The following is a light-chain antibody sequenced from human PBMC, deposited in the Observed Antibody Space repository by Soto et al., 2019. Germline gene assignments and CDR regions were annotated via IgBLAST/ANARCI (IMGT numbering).Light chain of an antibody. Sequence: DIQLTQSPSSLSASVGDRVTITCRASRSIGNWLAWYQQKPGKAPKLLIYKASNLETGVPSRFSGSGSGTEFTLTISSLRPDDFATYYCQQYNSTFGQGTKVDIK. CDR1: RSIGNW. V-gene: IGKV1-5*03. CDR3: QQYNST. CDR2: KAS. J-gene: IGKJ1*01.